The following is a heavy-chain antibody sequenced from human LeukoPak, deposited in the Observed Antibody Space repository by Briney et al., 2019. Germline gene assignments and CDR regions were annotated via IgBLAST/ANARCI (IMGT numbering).Heavy chain of an antibody. J-gene: IGHJ3*02. CDR1: GFTLSAYW. Sequence: GGSLRLSCAASGFTLSAYWMHWVRQAPGKGLVWVSRINSDGSSRTYADSMKGRFTISRDNAKNTLYLQMNSLGAEDTAMYYCALYCSSANCHDAFDIWGQGTMVTVSS. D-gene: IGHD2-15*01. V-gene: IGHV3-74*01. CDR2: INSDGSSR. CDR3: ALYCSSANCHDAFDI.